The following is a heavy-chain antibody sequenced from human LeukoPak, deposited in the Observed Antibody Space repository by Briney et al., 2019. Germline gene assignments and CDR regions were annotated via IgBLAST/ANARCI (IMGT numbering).Heavy chain of an antibody. Sequence: GGSVRLSCAASGFTFSSYWMSWVRQAPGKGLEWVANIKQDGSEKYYVDSVKGRFTISRDNAKNSLYLQMNSLRAEDTAVYYCARDSVVWELLNAFDIWGQGTMVTVSS. CDR2: IKQDGSEK. CDR3: ARDSVVWELLNAFDI. J-gene: IGHJ3*02. CDR1: GFTFSSYW. V-gene: IGHV3-7*01. D-gene: IGHD1-26*01.